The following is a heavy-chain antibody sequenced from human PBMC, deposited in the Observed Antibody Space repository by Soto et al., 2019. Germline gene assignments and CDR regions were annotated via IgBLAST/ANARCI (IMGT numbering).Heavy chain of an antibody. D-gene: IGHD3-22*01. CDR1: SGSISSSSYY. Sequence: SDTLSLTFTVSSGSISSSSYYWVLKRHPPGKGLEWIGSIYYSGSTYYNPSLKSRVTISVDTSKNQFSLKLSSVTAADTAVYYCARHYESKPSRWFDTWGQGTLVTVSS. CDR3: ARHYESKPSRWFDT. V-gene: IGHV4-39*01. CDR2: IYYSGST. J-gene: IGHJ5*02.